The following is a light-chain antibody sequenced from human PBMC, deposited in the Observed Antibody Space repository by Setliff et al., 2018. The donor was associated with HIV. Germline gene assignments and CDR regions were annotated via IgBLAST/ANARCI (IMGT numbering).Light chain of an antibody. Sequence: QSALTQPRSVSGSPGQSVTISCIGTSSDVGGYKHVSWYQQHPGKAPKLIIYDVNKWPSGVPDRFSGSMSGNTASLTISGLQADDEADYYCNSYTSSSTLYVFGTGTKGTVL. J-gene: IGLJ1*01. CDR3: NSYTSSSTLYV. CDR2: DVN. CDR1: SSDVGGYKH. V-gene: IGLV2-11*01.